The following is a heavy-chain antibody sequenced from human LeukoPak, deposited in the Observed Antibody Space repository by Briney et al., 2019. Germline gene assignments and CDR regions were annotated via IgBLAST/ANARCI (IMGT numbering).Heavy chain of an antibody. CDR2: IVVGSGDT. CDR3: ARDTLSIVGASPFDY. D-gene: IGHD1-26*01. CDR1: GFTFTRST. Sequence: GASVKVSCKASGFTFTRSTMQWVRQARGQRLEWIGWIVVGSGDTNYAQKFQERITFTRDMSTSTAYMELSSLRSEDTAVYYCARDTLSIVGASPFDYWGQGTLVTVSS. V-gene: IGHV1-58*02. J-gene: IGHJ4*02.